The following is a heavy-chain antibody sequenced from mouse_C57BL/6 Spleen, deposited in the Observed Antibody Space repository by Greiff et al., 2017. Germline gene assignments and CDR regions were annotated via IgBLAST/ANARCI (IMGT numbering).Heavy chain of an antibody. CDR2: INPSTGGT. J-gene: IGHJ3*01. V-gene: IGHV1-42*01. Sequence: EVKLMESGPELVKPGASVKISCKASGYSFTGYYMNWVKQSPEKSLEWIGEINPSTGGTTYNQKFKAKATLTVDKSSSTAYMQLKSLTSEYSAVYYCARSGSIYSWFAYWGQGTLVTVSA. CDR3: ARSGSIYSWFAY. CDR1: GYSFTGYY. D-gene: IGHD5-1*01.